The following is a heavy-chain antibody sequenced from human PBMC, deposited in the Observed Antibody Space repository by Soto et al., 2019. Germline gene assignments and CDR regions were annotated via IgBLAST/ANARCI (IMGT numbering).Heavy chain of an antibody. CDR3: ARFPQTAIVGAAYFDY. CDR2: IIPILGIA. CDR1: GGTFSSYI. Sequence: QVQLVQSGAEVKKPGSSVKVSCKASGGTFSSYIISWVRQAPGQGLEWMGRIIPILGIANYAQKFQGRVTTTADKSTSTAYMGLSSLRSEDTAVYYCARFPQTAIVGAAYFDYWGQGTLVTVSS. J-gene: IGHJ4*02. V-gene: IGHV1-69*02. D-gene: IGHD1-26*01.